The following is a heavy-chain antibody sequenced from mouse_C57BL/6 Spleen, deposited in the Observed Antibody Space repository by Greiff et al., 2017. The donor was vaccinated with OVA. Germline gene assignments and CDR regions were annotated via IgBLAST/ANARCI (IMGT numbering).Heavy chain of an antibody. D-gene: IGHD4-1*01. J-gene: IGHJ3*01. V-gene: IGHV1-69*01. CDR3: ARSETGPAWFAY. CDR2: IDPSDSYT. CDR1: GYTFTSYW. Sequence: VQLQQPGAELVMPGASVKLSCKASGYTFTSYWMHWVKQRPGQGLEWIGEIDPSDSYTNYNQKFKGKSTLTVDKSSSTAYMQLSSLTSEDSAVYYCARSETGPAWFAYWGQGTLVTVSA.